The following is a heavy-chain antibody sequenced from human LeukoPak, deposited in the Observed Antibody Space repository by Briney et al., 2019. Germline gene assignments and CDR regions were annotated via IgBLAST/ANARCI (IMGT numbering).Heavy chain of an antibody. Sequence: ASVKVSCKASGYTFTGYYMHWVRQAPGQGLEWMGWINPNSGGTNYAQKFQGRVTMTRDTSITTAYMELSRLRSDDTAVYYCTREEGSGCYDSWGQGTMLTVSS. V-gene: IGHV1-2*02. CDR3: TREEGSGCYDS. J-gene: IGHJ4*02. CDR1: GYTFTGYY. D-gene: IGHD6-19*01. CDR2: INPNSGGT.